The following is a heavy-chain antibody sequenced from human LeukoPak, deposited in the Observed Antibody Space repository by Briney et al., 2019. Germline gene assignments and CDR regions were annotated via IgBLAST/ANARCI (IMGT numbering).Heavy chain of an antibody. Sequence: PGGSLRLSCAASGFTFSDYYMSWIRQAPGKGLEWVSYISSSGSTIYYADSVKGRFTISRDNAKNSLYLQMNSLRAEDTAVYYCATASTVPAATFDPWDQGTLVTVSS. J-gene: IGHJ5*02. V-gene: IGHV3-11*01. D-gene: IGHD2-2*01. CDR3: ATASTVPAATFDP. CDR2: ISSSGSTI. CDR1: GFTFSDYY.